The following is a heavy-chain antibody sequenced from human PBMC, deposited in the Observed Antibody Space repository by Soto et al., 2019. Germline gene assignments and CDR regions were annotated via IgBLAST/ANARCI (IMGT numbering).Heavy chain of an antibody. D-gene: IGHD2-21*02. CDR2: ISSSSSTI. CDR1: GFTFSSYS. Sequence: GGSLRLSCAASGFTFSSYSMNWVRQAPGKGLEWVSYISSSSSTIYYADSVKGRFTISRDNAKNSLYLQMNSLRAEDTAVYYCARDLQSLRVTRVHEIYWGQGTLVTVSS. J-gene: IGHJ4*02. V-gene: IGHV3-48*01. CDR3: ARDLQSLRVTRVHEIY.